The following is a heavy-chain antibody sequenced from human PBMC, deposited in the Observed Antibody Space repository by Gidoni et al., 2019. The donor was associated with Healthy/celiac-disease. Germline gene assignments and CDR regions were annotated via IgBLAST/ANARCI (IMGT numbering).Heavy chain of an antibody. V-gene: IGHV4-34*01. CDR2: ITHSGST. CDR3: ARCLYSSSYTRPEYFQH. Sequence: QVQLQQWGAGLLQPSEPLSLSCAVYGGSFRGYYGIWVRQRPGKGLEWIGEITHSGSTNYNPYLNSRVTISLDTSKNQFSLKLSSVTAAHTAVYSCARCLYSSSYTRPEYFQHWGQGTLVTVSS. J-gene: IGHJ1*01. CDR1: GGSFRGYY. D-gene: IGHD6-13*01.